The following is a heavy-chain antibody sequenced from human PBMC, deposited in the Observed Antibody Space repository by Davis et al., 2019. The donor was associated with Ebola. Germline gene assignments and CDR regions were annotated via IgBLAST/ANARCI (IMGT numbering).Heavy chain of an antibody. V-gene: IGHV3-30*04. CDR3: ARDADSSGSYSFDI. D-gene: IGHD3-22*01. CDR1: GFTFSSYA. Sequence: GESLKISCAVSGFTFSSYAMHWVRQALGKGLEWVAVISYDGSNKYYADSVKGRFTISRDNPKNTLYLQMNSLRAEDTAVYYCARDADSSGSYSFDIWGQGTMVTVSS. CDR2: ISYDGSNK. J-gene: IGHJ3*02.